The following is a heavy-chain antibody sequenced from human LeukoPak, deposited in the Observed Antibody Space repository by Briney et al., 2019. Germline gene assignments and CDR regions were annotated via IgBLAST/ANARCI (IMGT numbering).Heavy chain of an antibody. CDR2: IYSGGST. J-gene: IGHJ4*02. CDR1: GFTVSSNY. V-gene: IGHV3-53*01. CDR3: ARTRPYQPLLYVDY. Sequence: GGSLRLSCAASGFTVSSNYMSWVRQAPGKGLEWVSVIYSGGSTYYADSVKGRFTISRDNSKNTLYLQMNSLRAEDTAVYYCARTRPYQPLLYVDYWGQGTLVTVSS. D-gene: IGHD2-2*01.